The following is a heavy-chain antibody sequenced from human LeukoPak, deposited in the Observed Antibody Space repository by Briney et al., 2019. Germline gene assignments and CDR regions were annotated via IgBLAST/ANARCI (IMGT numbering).Heavy chain of an antibody. J-gene: IGHJ4*02. D-gene: IGHD3-16*02. CDR3: ARSYDYVWGSYRYTTYFDY. CDR1: GGSFSGYY. V-gene: IGHV4-34*01. Sequence: SETLSLTCAVYGGSFSGYYWSWIRQPPGKGLGWIGEINHSGSTNYNPSLKSRVTISVDTSKNQFSLKLSSVTAADTAVYYCARSYDYVWGSYRYTTYFDYWGQGTLVTVSS. CDR2: INHSGST.